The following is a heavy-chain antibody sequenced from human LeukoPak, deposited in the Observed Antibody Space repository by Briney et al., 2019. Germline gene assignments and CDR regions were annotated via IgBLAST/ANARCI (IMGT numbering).Heavy chain of an antibody. J-gene: IGHJ4*02. CDR2: ISYDGSNK. V-gene: IGHV3-30*03. CDR3: TEGGSDY. Sequence: PGRSVRLSCAASGFTFSSYGMHWVRQAPGKGPEWVAVISYDGSNKYYADSVKGRFTISRDNSKNTLYLQMNSLRAEDTAVYYCTEGGSDYWGQGTLVTVSS. D-gene: IGHD1-26*01. CDR1: GFTFSSYG.